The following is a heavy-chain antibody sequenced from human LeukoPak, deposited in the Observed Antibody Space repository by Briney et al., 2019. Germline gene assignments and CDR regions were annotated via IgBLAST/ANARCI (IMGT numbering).Heavy chain of an antibody. CDR1: GFTFSISE. J-gene: IGHJ4*02. V-gene: IGHV3-48*03. CDR2: ISSSGTTI. Sequence: GGSLRLSCVASGFTFSISEMNWVRQAPGKGLEWISYISSSGTTIYYADSVKGRFTISRDNAKNSLYLQMNSLRAEDTAVYYCCGASFDYWGQGTLVTVSS. D-gene: IGHD2-21*01. CDR3: CGASFDY.